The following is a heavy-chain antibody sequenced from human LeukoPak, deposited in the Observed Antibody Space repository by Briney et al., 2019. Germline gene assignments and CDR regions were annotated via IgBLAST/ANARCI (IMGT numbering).Heavy chain of an antibody. V-gene: IGHV4-4*02. Sequence: SETLSLTCAVSGGSISSSNWWSWVRQPPGKGLEWIGDIFHDGTTNFNPSLKSRLTISTDKSKNQFSLKLSSVTAADTAVYYCARELRHNSGSYSYFDYWGQGTLVTVSS. CDR3: ARELRHNSGSYSYFDY. CDR1: GGSISSSNW. J-gene: IGHJ4*02. CDR2: IFHDGTT. D-gene: IGHD1-26*01.